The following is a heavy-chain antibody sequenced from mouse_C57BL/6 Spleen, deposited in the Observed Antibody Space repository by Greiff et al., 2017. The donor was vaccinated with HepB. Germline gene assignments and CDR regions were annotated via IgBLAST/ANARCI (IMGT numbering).Heavy chain of an antibody. J-gene: IGHJ3*01. CDR3: ARRDSGAY. D-gene: IGHD3-3*01. CDR1: GYTFTSYG. Sequence: VQLQQSGAELARPGASVKLSCKASGYTFTSYGISWVKQRTGQGLEWIGEIYPRSGNTYYNEKFKGKATLTADKSSSTAYMELRSLTSEDSAVYFCARRDSGAYWGQGTLVTVSA. CDR2: IYPRSGNT. V-gene: IGHV1-81*01.